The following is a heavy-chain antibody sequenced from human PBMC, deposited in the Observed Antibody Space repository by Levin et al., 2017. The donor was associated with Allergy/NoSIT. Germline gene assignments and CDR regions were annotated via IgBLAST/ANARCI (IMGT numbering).Heavy chain of an antibody. CDR2: ISGSGGTT. Sequence: GESPKISCAASGFTFSSYAMGWVRQAPGKGLEWVSTISGSGGTTYYADSVKGRFTISRDNSENTLYLQMNSLRAEDTARYYCAKAHGDCWGQGTLVTVSS. J-gene: IGHJ4*02. CDR1: GFTFSSYA. CDR3: AKAHGDC. V-gene: IGHV3-23*01.